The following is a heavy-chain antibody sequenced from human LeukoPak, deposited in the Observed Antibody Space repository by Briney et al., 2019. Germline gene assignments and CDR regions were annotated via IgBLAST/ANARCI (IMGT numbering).Heavy chain of an antibody. J-gene: IGHJ5*02. CDR3: ARVVGSSTSSNWFDP. Sequence: SETLSLTCTVSGYSISSGYYWGWIRQPPGKGLEWIGSIYHSGSTYYNPSLKSRVTISVDTSKNQFSLRLSSVTAADTAVYYCARVVGSSTSSNWFDPWGQGTLVTVSS. V-gene: IGHV4-38-2*02. CDR2: IYHSGST. CDR1: GYSISSGYY. D-gene: IGHD2-2*01.